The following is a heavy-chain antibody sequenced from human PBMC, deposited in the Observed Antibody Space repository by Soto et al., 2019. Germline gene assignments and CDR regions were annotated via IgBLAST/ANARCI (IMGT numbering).Heavy chain of an antibody. CDR1: GFTFSSYA. CDR2: ISYDGSNK. J-gene: IGHJ4*02. Sequence: LRLSCAASGFTFSSYAMHWVRQAPGKGLEWVAVISYDGSNKYYVDSVKGRFTISRDTSKNTLYLQMNSLRTEDTAVYYCARDSVEMATVGDSWGQGTLVTVSS. V-gene: IGHV3-30-3*01. CDR3: ARDSVEMATVGDS. D-gene: IGHD4-4*01.